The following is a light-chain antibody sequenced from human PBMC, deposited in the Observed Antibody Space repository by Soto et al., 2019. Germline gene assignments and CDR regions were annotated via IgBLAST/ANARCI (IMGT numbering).Light chain of an antibody. CDR3: QQRSNYIT. V-gene: IGKV3-15*01. CDR2: RAS. Sequence: IVMTQSPDTPAVSPGETVTLSCRASQSLTDNLAWYQQKPGQPPRPLIFRASTRASGIPARFSGGGSGTEFTLTISRLQSEDFAVYYCQQRSNYITFGQGTRLEIK. J-gene: IGKJ5*01. CDR1: QSLTDN.